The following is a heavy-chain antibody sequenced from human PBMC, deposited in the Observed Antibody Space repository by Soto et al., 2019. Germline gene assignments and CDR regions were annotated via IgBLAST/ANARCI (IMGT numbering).Heavy chain of an antibody. Sequence: SETLSLTCTVSGGSISSGGYYWSWIRQPPGRGLEWIGYIYYSGSTYYNPSLKSRVTISVDTSKNQFSLKLSSVTAADTAVYYCARSYSNYETYYFDYWGQGTLVTVSS. CDR3: ARSYSNYETYYFDY. J-gene: IGHJ4*02. CDR2: IYYSGST. D-gene: IGHD4-4*01. CDR1: GGSISSGGYY. V-gene: IGHV4-30-4*01.